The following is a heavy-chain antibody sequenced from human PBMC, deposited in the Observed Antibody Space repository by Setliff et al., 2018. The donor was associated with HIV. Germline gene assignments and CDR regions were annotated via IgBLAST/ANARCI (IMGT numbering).Heavy chain of an antibody. CDR3: ARGRYNSRIDV. V-gene: IGHV1-8*02. CDR2: TNPNSGNT. Sequence: ASVKVSCKASGYTFTSYSMHWVRQAPGQGLEWMGWTNPNSGNTGYAQKFQARLTMTWNTSTNTAYMELRSLTSDDTAVYYCARGRYNSRIDVWGQGTTVTVSS. J-gene: IGHJ6*02. D-gene: IGHD5-18*01. CDR1: GYTFTSYS.